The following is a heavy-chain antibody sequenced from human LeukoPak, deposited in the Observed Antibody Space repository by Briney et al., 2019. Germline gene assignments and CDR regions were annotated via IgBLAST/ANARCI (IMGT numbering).Heavy chain of an antibody. CDR1: GYTFTGYY. CDR3: ARDLPGYSGSLDY. D-gene: IGHD1-26*01. Sequence: ASVKVSCTASGYTFTGYYMHWVRQAPGQGLEWMGWINPNSGGTNYAQKFQGRVTMTRDTSISTAYMELSRLRSDDTAVYYCARDLPGYSGSLDYWGQGTLVTVSS. J-gene: IGHJ4*02. CDR2: INPNSGGT. V-gene: IGHV1-2*02.